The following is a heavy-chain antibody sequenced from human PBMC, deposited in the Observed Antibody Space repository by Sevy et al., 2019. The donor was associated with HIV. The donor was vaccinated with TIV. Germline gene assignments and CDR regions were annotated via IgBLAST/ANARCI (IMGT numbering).Heavy chain of an antibody. V-gene: IGHV4-4*02. D-gene: IGHD2-15*01. CDR2: IYHSGST. Sequence: SETLSLTCAVSDGSISSSNWWSWVRQPPGKGLEWIGEIYHSGSTNYNPSLSSRVTISVDKSKNQFSLKLSSVTAADTAVYYCARVILLLDAFDVWGQGTRVTVSS. CDR3: ARVILLLDAFDV. CDR1: DGSISSSNW. J-gene: IGHJ3*01.